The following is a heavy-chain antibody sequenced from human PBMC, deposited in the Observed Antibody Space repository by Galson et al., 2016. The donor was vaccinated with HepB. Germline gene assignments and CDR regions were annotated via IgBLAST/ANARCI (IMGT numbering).Heavy chain of an antibody. Sequence: SLRLSCAASGFTFSGYSMNWVRQAPGKGLQWVSTISALGGTTHYADSVKGRFTISRDNAKNTLYLQMSSLRADDTALYYCAKKGHPYTSLWFESQYTGMDVWGQGTTVTVSS. CDR3: AKKGHPYTSLWFESQYTGMDV. V-gene: IGHV3-23*01. CDR1: GFTFSGYS. CDR2: ISALGGTT. J-gene: IGHJ6*02. D-gene: IGHD6-13*01.